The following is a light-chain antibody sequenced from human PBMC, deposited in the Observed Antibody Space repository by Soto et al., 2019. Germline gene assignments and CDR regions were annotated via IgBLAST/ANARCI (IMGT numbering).Light chain of an antibody. CDR1: SSDLGSYDL. J-gene: IGLJ2*01. Sequence: QSVLAQPASVSGSPGRSITISCTGTSSDLGSYDLVSWYQQRPGKAPKLIIYEGIKRPSGISDRFSGSKSAYTASLTISGLQADDEADYYCSSYAGSSTWVFGGGTKVTVL. V-gene: IGLV2-23*01. CDR2: EGI. CDR3: SSYAGSSTWV.